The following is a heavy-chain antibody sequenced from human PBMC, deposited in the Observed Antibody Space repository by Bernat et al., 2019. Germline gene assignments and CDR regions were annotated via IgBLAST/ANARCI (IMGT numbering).Heavy chain of an antibody. CDR3: ARLGSGVPAAMRVNWFDP. D-gene: IGHD2-2*01. J-gene: IGHJ5*02. CDR2: IYYSGST. Sequence: QVQLQESGPGLVKPSETLSLTCTVSGGPVSSGSYYWSWIRQPPGKGLEWIGYIYYSGSTNYNPSLRSRVTISVDTSKNQFSLKLSSVTAADTAVYDCARLGSGVPAAMRVNWFDPWGQGTLVTVS. CDR1: GGPVSSGSYY. V-gene: IGHV4-61*01.